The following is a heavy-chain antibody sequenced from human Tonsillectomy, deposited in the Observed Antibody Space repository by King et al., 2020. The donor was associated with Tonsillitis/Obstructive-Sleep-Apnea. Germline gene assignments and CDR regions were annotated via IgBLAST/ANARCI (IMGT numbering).Heavy chain of an antibody. CDR1: GFTFSDYY. J-gene: IGHJ5*02. Sequence: VQLVESGGGLVKPGGSLRLSCAASGFTFSDYYMSWIRQAPGKGLESVSYISSSSSYTNYADSVKGLFTISRDKAKNSRYLKMNSLRAEDTAVYYCARNFVVVVAATPESLNWFDPWGQGTLVTVSS. D-gene: IGHD2-15*01. CDR3: ARNFVVVVAATPESLNWFDP. V-gene: IGHV3-11*05. CDR2: ISSSSSYT.